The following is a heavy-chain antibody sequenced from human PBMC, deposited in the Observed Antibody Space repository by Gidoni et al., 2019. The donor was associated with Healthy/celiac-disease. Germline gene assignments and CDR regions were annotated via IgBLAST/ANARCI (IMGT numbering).Heavy chain of an antibody. CDR1: GFTFSSYW. D-gene: IGHD3-3*01. CDR2: IMQDGSEK. J-gene: IGHJ4*02. Sequence: EVQLVESGGGLVQPGGSLRLSCAVSGFTFSSYWMSWVRQAPGRGLEWVANIMQDGSEKYYVDSVKGRFTISRDNAKNSLYLQMNSLRAEDTAVYYCARGQSGYYSRHRYYFDYWGQGTLVTVSS. CDR3: ARGQSGYYSRHRYYFDY. V-gene: IGHV3-7*03.